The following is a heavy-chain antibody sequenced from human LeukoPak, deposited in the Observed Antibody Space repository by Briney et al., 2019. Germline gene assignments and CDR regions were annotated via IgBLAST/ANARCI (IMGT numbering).Heavy chain of an antibody. Sequence: WIRQPPGKGXEXXGYXYYSGSTNYXPSLKSRVTISVDTSKNQFSLKLSSVTAADTAVYYCARGARYCSSTSCYAPALHSYYGMDVWGQGTTVTVSS. D-gene: IGHD2-2*01. CDR2: XYYSGST. V-gene: IGHV4-59*01. J-gene: IGHJ6*02. CDR3: ARGARYCSSTSCYAPALHSYYGMDV.